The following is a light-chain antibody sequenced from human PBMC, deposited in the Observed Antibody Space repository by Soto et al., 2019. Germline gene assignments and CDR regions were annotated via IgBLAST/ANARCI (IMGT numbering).Light chain of an antibody. V-gene: IGLV1-47*02. CDR1: SSNIGTNY. J-gene: IGLJ2*01. CDR2: NNN. CDR3: AAWDDRLSVA. Sequence: QSVLTQPPSASGTPGQRVSISCSGSSSNIGTNYVYWYQQLPGTSPKLLIYNNNQRPSGVPDRFFGSKSGTSASLAISGLRSEDEADYYCAAWDDRLSVAFGGGTKLTVL.